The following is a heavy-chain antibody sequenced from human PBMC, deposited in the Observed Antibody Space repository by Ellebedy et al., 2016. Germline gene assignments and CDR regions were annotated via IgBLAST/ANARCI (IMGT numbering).Heavy chain of an antibody. J-gene: IGHJ4*02. Sequence: SETLSLTCTLSGGSISSYYLNWIRQTPGTGLEWIGYFYYSGSTNYNPSLRTRVTISLDTSKDRFSLDLDSVTAADTAIYYCARHKSGLNVGPSQDAYFEHWGQGTLVTVSS. CDR2: FYYSGST. D-gene: IGHD1-26*01. CDR3: ARHKSGLNVGPSQDAYFEH. V-gene: IGHV4-59*08. CDR1: GGSISSYY.